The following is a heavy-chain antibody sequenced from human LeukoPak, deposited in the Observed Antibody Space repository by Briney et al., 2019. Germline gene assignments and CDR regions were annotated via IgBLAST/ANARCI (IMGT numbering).Heavy chain of an antibody. CDR2: IYTSGST. CDR3: ARIYCGGDCRGSYYRYYMDV. J-gene: IGHJ6*03. V-gene: IGHV4-61*02. Sequence: SETLSPTCTVSGGSISSGSYYWSWIRQPAGKGLEWIGRIYTSGSTKYNPSLKSRVTISVDTSKNQFSLKLSSVTAADTAVYYCARIYCGGDCRGSYYRYYMDVWGKGTTVTISS. D-gene: IGHD2-21*02. CDR1: GGSISSGSYY.